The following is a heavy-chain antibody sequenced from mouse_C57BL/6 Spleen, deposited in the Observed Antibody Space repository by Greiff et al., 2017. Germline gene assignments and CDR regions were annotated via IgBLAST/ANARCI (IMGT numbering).Heavy chain of an antibody. Sequence: VQLVESGPGLVQPSQRLSITCTVPGFSLTSYGVHWVRQSPGKGLEWLGVIWSGGSTDYNASFISRLSISKDNSKSQVFFKMNSLQADDTAIYYCASLTVTKYFDVWGTGTTVTVSS. V-gene: IGHV2-2*01. CDR3: ASLTVTKYFDV. J-gene: IGHJ1*03. D-gene: IGHD4-1*01. CDR2: IWSGGST. CDR1: GFSLTSYG.